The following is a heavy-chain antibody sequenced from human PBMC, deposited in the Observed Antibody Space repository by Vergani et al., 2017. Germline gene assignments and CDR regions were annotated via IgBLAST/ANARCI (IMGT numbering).Heavy chain of an antibody. V-gene: IGHV4-39*01. D-gene: IGHD6-6*01. CDR3: AIGNRIAARRLNYFDY. J-gene: IGHJ4*02. CDR1: GGSITYGAFY. CDR2: IYYSENK. Sequence: QLQLQESGPGLVKPSETLSLTCTVSGGSITYGAFYWGWIRQSPGKGLEWIGSIYYSENKFYNPSLESRVTLSIDTTKNQFSLKLRSVTAADTAVYFCAIGNRIAARRLNYFDYWGQGALVTVSS.